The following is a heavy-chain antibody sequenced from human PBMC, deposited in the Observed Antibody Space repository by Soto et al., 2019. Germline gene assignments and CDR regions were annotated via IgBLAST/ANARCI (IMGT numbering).Heavy chain of an antibody. V-gene: IGHV3-30*19. CDR1: GFTFRSYV. Sequence: QVQLVESGGGVVQPGTSLRLSCVGSGFTFRSYVIHWVRQAPGKGLEWVALTSYDGSNKDYGDSVKGRFTISRDNSRNTVDLKMDSLRRENTDLYYCARWGTTGGLDVWGQGTLVSVSS. CDR2: TSYDGSNK. CDR3: ARWGTTGGLDV. D-gene: IGHD3-16*01. J-gene: IGHJ1*01.